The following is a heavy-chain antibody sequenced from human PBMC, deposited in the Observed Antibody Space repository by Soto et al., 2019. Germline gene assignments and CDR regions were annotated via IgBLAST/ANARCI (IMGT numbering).Heavy chain of an antibody. Sequence: QVQLVQSGADVKKPGSSVKVSCKASGGTFSSYAISWVRQASGQGLEWMGGIIPIFGTANYAQKFQGRVTITADESTSTAYMELSSLRSEDTAVYYCARCLWFGEWGSGYFDYWGQGTLVTVSS. V-gene: IGHV1-69*01. CDR1: GGTFSSYA. CDR2: IIPIFGTA. CDR3: ARCLWFGEWGSGYFDY. J-gene: IGHJ4*02. D-gene: IGHD3-10*01.